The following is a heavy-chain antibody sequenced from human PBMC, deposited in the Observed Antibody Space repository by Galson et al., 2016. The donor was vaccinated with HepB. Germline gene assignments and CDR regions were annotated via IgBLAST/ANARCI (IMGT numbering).Heavy chain of an antibody. CDR3: AKLPSRYYGSGAGYGMDI. D-gene: IGHD3-10*01. J-gene: IGHJ6*02. V-gene: IGHV3-23*01. Sequence: SLRLSCAASGFTFSRSDMHWVRQAAGKGLQWVSGISGSINATYYADSVKGWFIISRDDSKNTLYLQMHSLRAEDTALYYCAKLPSRYYGSGAGYGMDIWGQGTTVTVSS. CDR1: GFTFSRSD. CDR2: ISGSINAT.